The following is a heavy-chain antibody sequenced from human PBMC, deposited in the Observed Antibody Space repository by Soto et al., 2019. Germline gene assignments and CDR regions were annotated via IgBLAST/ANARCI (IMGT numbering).Heavy chain of an antibody. D-gene: IGHD2-2*01. CDR3: ARQGPRTYSTDAFDI. J-gene: IGHJ3*02. CDR2: IYYSGST. V-gene: IGHV4-39*01. Sequence: SETLSLTCTVSGGSISSSSYYWGWIRQPPGKGLEWIGSIYYSGSTYYNPSLKSRVTISVDTSKNQFSLRLSSVTAADTAVYYCARQGPRTYSTDAFDIWGQGTMVTVSS. CDR1: GGSISSSSYY.